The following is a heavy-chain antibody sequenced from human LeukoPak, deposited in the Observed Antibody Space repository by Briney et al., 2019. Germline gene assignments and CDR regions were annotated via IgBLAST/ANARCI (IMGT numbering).Heavy chain of an antibody. D-gene: IGHD3-16*02. CDR1: GGTFSSYA. V-gene: IGHV1-69*04. CDR3: ASEELSPYYFDY. J-gene: IGHJ4*02. Sequence: GASVKVSCKASGGTFSSYAISWVRQAPGQGLEWMGRIIPILGIANYAQKFQGRVTITADKSTSTAYMELSSLRSEDTAVYYCASEELSPYYFDYWGQGTLVTVSS. CDR2: IIPILGIA.